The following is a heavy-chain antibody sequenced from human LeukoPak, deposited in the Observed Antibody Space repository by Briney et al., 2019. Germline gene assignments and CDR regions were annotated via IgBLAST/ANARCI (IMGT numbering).Heavy chain of an antibody. CDR1: GGSISSYY. J-gene: IGHJ4*02. D-gene: IGHD3-22*01. Sequence: SETLSLTCTVSGGSISSYYWSWIRQPPGKGLEWIGYIYYSGSTNYNPSLKSRVTISVDTSKNQFSLKLSSVTAADTAVYYCARAPYYYDSSGYYARPKYFDYWGQGTLVTVSS. CDR3: ARAPYYYDSSGYYARPKYFDY. V-gene: IGHV4-59*01. CDR2: IYYSGST.